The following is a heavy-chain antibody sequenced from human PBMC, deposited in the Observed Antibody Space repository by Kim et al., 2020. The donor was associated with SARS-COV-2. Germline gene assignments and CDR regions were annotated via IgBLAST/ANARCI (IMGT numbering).Heavy chain of an antibody. D-gene: IGHD3-3*01. CDR3: ARDYNFWSGYYIYGMDV. J-gene: IGHJ6*02. V-gene: IGHV3-48*02. Sequence: VKGRFTISRDNAKNSLYLQMNSLRDEDTAVYYCARDYNFWSGYYIYGMDVWGQGTTVTVSS.